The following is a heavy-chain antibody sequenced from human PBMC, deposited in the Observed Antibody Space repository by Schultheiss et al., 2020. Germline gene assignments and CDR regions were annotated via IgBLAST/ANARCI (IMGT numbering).Heavy chain of an antibody. V-gene: IGHV1-18*01. CDR2: ISAYNGNT. CDR3: ARDDRSIDFWSGYRYGMDV. Sequence: ASVKVSCKASGYTFTSYGISWVRQAPGQGLEWMGWISAYNGNTNYAQKLQGRVTMTTDTSTSTAYMELRSLRSDDTAVYYCARDDRSIDFWSGYRYGMDVWGQGTTVTVSS. D-gene: IGHD3-3*01. CDR1: GYTFTSYG. J-gene: IGHJ6*02.